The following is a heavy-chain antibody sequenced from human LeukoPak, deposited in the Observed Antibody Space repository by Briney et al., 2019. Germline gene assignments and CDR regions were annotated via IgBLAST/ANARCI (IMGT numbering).Heavy chain of an antibody. Sequence: ASVKVSCKASGYTFTGYYMHWVRQAPGQGLEWMGWINPNSGGTNYAQKFQGRVTMTRDTSIGTAYMEMSRLRSDDTAVYYCARVDCSSTSCYGYYYYGMDVWGQGTTVTVSS. D-gene: IGHD2-2*01. V-gene: IGHV1-2*02. CDR1: GYTFTGYY. J-gene: IGHJ6*02. CDR3: ARVDCSSTSCYGYYYYGMDV. CDR2: INPNSGGT.